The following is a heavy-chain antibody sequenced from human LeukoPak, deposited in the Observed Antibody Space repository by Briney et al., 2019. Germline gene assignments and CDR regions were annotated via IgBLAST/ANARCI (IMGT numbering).Heavy chain of an antibody. D-gene: IGHD2-15*01. CDR2: TDYSGRA. CDR1: GASIRSPSDY. Sequence: SETLSLTCTVSGASIRSPSDYWGWIRQPPEKRLEWIGATDYSGRAYYNPSLVSRFTISVDTSKHQFSLKLNSVTATDTAIYYCVRHRQHCDGGSCFPPDSWGQGTLVTVSS. V-gene: IGHV4-39*01. CDR3: VRHRQHCDGGSCFPPDS. J-gene: IGHJ4*02.